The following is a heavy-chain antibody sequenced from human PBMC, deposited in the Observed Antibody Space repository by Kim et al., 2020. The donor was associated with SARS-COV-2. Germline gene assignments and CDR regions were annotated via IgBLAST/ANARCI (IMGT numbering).Heavy chain of an antibody. CDR1: GYTFTAYY. Sequence: ASVKVSCKASGYTFTAYYIHWVRQAPGQGLEWMGFINPSGKTTDYAQKFQGRVTMTWETTTNTAYMNLSSLRSDDTAVYYCARGGMTRRVVTLFWGQGSLVTVSS. V-gene: IGHV1-46*01. D-gene: IGHD2-21*02. CDR2: INPSGKTT. CDR3: ARGGMTRRVVTLF. J-gene: IGHJ4*02.